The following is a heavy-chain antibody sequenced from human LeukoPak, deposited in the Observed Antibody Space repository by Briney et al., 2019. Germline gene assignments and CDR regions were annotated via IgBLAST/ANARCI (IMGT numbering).Heavy chain of an antibody. CDR2: MNPNSGNT. CDR1: GYTFTSYD. CDR3: ARGRSNTAVGRY. V-gene: IGHV1-8*01. D-gene: IGHD5-18*01. J-gene: IGHJ4*02. Sequence: GSVKVSCKASGYTFTSYDINWVRQATGQGLEWMGWMNPNSGNTGYAQKFQGRVTMTRNTSISTAYMELCSLRSEDTAVYYCARGRSNTAVGRYWGQGTLVTVSS.